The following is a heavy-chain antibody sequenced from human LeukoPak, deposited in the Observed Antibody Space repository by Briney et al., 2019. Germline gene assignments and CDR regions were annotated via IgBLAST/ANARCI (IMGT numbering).Heavy chain of an antibody. CDR3: ARDKDRRLVGYFDY. V-gene: IGHV3-48*04. Sequence: GGSLRLSCAASGFTFSNYWMHWVRQAPGKGLEWVAYITNGGATKYYADSVKGRFTISRDDATNSLYLQMNSLRVDDTAVYYCARDKDRRLVGYFDYWGQGTLVTVS. CDR2: ITNGGATK. CDR1: GFTFSNYW. D-gene: IGHD2-8*02. J-gene: IGHJ4*02.